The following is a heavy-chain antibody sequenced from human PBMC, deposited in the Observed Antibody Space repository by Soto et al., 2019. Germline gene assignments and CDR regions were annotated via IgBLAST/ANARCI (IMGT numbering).Heavy chain of an antibody. CDR2: INHSGST. V-gene: IGHV4-34*01. CDR1: GGSFSGYY. Sequence: SETLSLTCAVYGGSFSGYYWSWIRQPPGKGLEWIGEINHSGSTNYNPSLKSRVTISVDTSKNQFSLKLSSVTAADTAVYYCARGSKVEYGDYYFDYWGQGTLVTVS. CDR3: ARGSKVEYGDYYFDY. J-gene: IGHJ4*02. D-gene: IGHD4-17*01.